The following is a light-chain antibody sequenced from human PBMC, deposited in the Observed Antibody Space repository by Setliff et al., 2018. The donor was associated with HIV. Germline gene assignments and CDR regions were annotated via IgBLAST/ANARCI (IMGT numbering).Light chain of an antibody. CDR1: SSDIGSYIL. CDR2: EIS. V-gene: IGLV2-23*02. Sequence: QSVLTQPASVSGSPGQSITISCTGTSSDIGSYILVSWYQQHPGRAPKLIVYEISKRPSGVSNRFSGSKSGNTASLTISGLQAEDEADYYCCSYTGSYSYVFGGGTKVTVL. J-gene: IGLJ1*01. CDR3: CSYTGSYSYV.